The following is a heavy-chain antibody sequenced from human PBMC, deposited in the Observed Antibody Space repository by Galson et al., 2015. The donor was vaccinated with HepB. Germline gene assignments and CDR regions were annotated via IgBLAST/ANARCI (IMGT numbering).Heavy chain of an antibody. CDR1: GGSVSSGSYY. CDR2: IYYSGST. J-gene: IGHJ6*02. CDR3: ARDLPPYDILTGYGYYYYGMDV. D-gene: IGHD3-9*01. V-gene: IGHV4-61*01. Sequence: SETLSLTCTVSGGSVSSGSYYWSWIRQPPGKGLEWIGYIYYSGSTNYNPSLKSRVTISVDTSKNQFSLKLSSVTAADTAVYYCARDLPPYDILTGYGYYYYGMDVWGQGTTVTVSS.